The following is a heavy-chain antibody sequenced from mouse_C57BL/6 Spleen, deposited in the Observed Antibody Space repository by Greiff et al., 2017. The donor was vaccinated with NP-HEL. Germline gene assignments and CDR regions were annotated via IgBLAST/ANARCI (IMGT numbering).Heavy chain of an antibody. V-gene: IGHV14-4*01. Sequence: EVQLQQSGAELVRPGASVKLSCTASGFNIKDDYMHWVKQRPEQGLEWIGWIDPENGDTEYASKFQGKATITADTSSNTAYLQLSSLTSEDTAVYYCTTVYSNYGAWFAYWGQGTLVTVSA. J-gene: IGHJ3*01. CDR2: IDPENGDT. D-gene: IGHD2-5*01. CDR3: TTVYSNYGAWFAY. CDR1: GFNIKDDY.